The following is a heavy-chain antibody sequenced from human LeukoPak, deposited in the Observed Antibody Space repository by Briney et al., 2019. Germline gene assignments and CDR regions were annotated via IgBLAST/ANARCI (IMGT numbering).Heavy chain of an antibody. V-gene: IGHV4-4*07. Sequence: SETLSLTCAVSGGSISSYYWSWIRQPAGKGLEWIGRVYTSGTTNYNPSLKSRVTMSVDTSKNQFSLKLSSVTAADTAVYYCARGAVPAATLTNWFDPWGQGTLVTVSS. D-gene: IGHD2-2*01. J-gene: IGHJ5*02. CDR2: VYTSGTT. CDR3: ARGAVPAATLTNWFDP. CDR1: GGSISSYY.